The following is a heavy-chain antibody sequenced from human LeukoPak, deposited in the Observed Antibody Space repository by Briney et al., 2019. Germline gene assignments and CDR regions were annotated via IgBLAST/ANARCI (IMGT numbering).Heavy chain of an antibody. CDR3: ARDEYSGLYYYMDV. Sequence: HAGGSLRLSCAASGFSFSSYEMNWVRQAPGKGLEWVSYIGSTTNSIYYPDSVKGRFTISRDNAKKSLHLQMNSLRAEDTAVYYCARDEYSGLYYYMDVWGKGTTVTVSS. CDR1: GFSFSSYE. V-gene: IGHV3-48*03. J-gene: IGHJ6*03. D-gene: IGHD5-12*01. CDR2: IGSTTNSI.